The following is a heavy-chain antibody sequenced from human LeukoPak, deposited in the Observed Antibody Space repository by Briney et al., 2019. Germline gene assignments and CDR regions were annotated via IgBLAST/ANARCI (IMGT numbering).Heavy chain of an antibody. CDR3: ARDLAGYYGSGSLDAFDI. CDR1: GFTFSSYS. V-gene: IGHV3-48*04. Sequence: QSGGSLRLSCAASGFTFSSYSMNWVRQAPGKGLEWVSYISSSSSTIYYADSVKGRFTISRDNAKNSLYLQMNSLRAEDTAVYYCARDLAGYYGSGSLDAFDIWGQGTMVTVSS. CDR2: ISSSSSTI. D-gene: IGHD3-10*01. J-gene: IGHJ3*02.